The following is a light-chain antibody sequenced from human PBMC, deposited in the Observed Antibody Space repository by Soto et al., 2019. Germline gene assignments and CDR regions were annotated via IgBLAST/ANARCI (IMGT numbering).Light chain of an antibody. CDR1: QSVSSY. Sequence: EIVLTQSPATLSLSPGERATLSCRASQSVSSYLAWYQQKPGQAPRLLIYDASNRATGIPARFSGSGSGTDFTFTISSLEPEDFAVYYCQQRSNGRFTFGPGTKVDIK. V-gene: IGKV3-11*01. J-gene: IGKJ3*01. CDR3: QQRSNGRFT. CDR2: DAS.